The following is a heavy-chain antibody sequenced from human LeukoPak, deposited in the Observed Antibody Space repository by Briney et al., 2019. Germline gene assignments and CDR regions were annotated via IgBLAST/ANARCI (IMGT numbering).Heavy chain of an antibody. CDR2: ISGSGGST. CDR1: GLTFSSYA. V-gene: IGHV3-23*01. D-gene: IGHD3-3*01. CDR3: AKDSRDFWSGYPTPDY. Sequence: GGSLRLPCAASGLTFSSYAMSWVRQAPGKGLEWVSAISGSGGSTYYADSVKGRFTISRDNSKNTLYLQMNSLRAEDTAVYYCAKDSRDFWSGYPTPDYWGQGTLVTVSS. J-gene: IGHJ4*02.